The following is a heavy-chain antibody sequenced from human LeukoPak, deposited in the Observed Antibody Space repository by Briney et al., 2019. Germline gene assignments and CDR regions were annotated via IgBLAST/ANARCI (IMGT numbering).Heavy chain of an antibody. V-gene: IGHV3-20*04. D-gene: IGHD3-10*01. CDR1: GFTFDEYG. Sequence: GGSLRLSCAASGFTFDEYGMSCVRRAPGKGLEWVSGINWNSDNTGYADSVKGRFTISRDNAKNSLYLQMHSLRVEDTAFYYCARDGAGEIRGSFDSWGQGALVTVSS. CDR2: INWNSDNT. J-gene: IGHJ4*02. CDR3: ARDGAGEIRGSFDS.